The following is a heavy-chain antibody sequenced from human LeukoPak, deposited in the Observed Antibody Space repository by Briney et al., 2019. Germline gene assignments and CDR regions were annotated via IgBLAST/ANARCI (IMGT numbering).Heavy chain of an antibody. Sequence: GGSLRLSCEASGFTFSNFAMHWVRQAPGKGLEWVAITSYDGTKKFYVDSVKGRFTISRDNSKSTLYLQMNGLRAEDTAIFYCAKSLFTSATGTGRAFHIWGQGTRVTVSS. J-gene: IGHJ3*02. D-gene: IGHD1-1*01. CDR1: GFTFSNFA. CDR3: AKSLFTSATGTGRAFHI. V-gene: IGHV3-30*18. CDR2: TSYDGTKK.